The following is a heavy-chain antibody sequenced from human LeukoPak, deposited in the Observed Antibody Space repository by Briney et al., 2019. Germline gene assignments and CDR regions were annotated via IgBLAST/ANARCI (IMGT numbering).Heavy chain of an antibody. D-gene: IGHD2-21*02. V-gene: IGHV1-18*01. Sequence: ASVKVSCKASGYTFTSHGISWVRQAPGQGLEWMGWISAYNGNTKYAQKFQDRVTMTTDTSTTTALMELRSLRSDDTAVYYCARSEKAYCGGVCDNYHMDVWGKGTTVTVSS. CDR1: GYTFTSHG. CDR2: ISAYNGNT. J-gene: IGHJ6*03. CDR3: ARSEKAYCGGVCDNYHMDV.